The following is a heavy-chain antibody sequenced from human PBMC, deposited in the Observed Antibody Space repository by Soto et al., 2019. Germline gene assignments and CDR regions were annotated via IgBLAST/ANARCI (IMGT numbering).Heavy chain of an antibody. CDR2: INSDGSST. V-gene: IGHV3-74*01. CDR3: ARGTTMVRGVIITPYGMDV. J-gene: IGHJ6*02. D-gene: IGHD3-10*01. Sequence: GGSLRLSCAASGFTFSSYWMHWVRQAPGKGLVWVSRINSDGSSTSYADSVKGRFTISRDNAKNTLYLQMNSLRAEDTAVYYCARGTTMVRGVIITPYGMDVWGQGTTVTVSS. CDR1: GFTFSSYW.